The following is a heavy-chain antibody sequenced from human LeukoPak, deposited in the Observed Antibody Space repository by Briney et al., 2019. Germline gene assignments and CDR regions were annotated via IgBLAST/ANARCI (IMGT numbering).Heavy chain of an antibody. D-gene: IGHD5-24*01. CDR1: GFTFDDYA. Sequence: GGSLRLSCAASGFTFDDYAMHWVRQVPGKGLEWVANIKEDGSEKYYVDSVKGRFTISRDNAKNSLYLQMNSLRVEDTAVYYCARGRGMASYWGQGTLVTVSS. J-gene: IGHJ4*02. CDR3: ARGRGMASY. CDR2: IKEDGSEK. V-gene: IGHV3-7*01.